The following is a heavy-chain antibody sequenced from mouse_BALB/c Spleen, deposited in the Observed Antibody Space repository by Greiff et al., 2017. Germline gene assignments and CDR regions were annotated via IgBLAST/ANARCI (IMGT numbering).Heavy chain of an antibody. V-gene: IGHV2-9*02. CDR1: GFSLTSYG. CDR3: ARDTSYYYGSSDAMDY. CDR2: IWAGGST. J-gene: IGHJ4*01. Sequence: VKLVESGPGLVAPSQSLSITCTVSGFSLTSYGVHWVRQPPGKGLEWLGVIWAGGSTNYNSALMSRLSISKDNSKSQVFLKMNSLQTDDTAMYYCARDTSYYYGSSDAMDYWGQGTSVTVSS. D-gene: IGHD1-1*01.